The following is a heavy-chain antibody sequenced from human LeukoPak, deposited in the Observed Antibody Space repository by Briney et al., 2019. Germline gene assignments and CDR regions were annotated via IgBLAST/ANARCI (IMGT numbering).Heavy chain of an antibody. CDR1: GGSISSYY. D-gene: IGHD1-26*01. V-gene: IGHV4-59*01. CDR2: IYHSGTA. J-gene: IGHJ4*02. CDR3: ARGGGFGSPPGF. Sequence: SETLSLTCTVSGGSISSYYWSWIRQSPEKGLEWIGYIYHSGTANYNPSLKSRVTISVDTSKNQFSLNLASVTAADTAVYYCARGGGFGSPPGFWGQGALVTVSS.